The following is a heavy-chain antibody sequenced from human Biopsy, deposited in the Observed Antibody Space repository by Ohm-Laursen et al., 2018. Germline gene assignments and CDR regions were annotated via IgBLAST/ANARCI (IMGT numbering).Heavy chain of an antibody. D-gene: IGHD2-21*02. Sequence: ASVKVSCKASGFTFNRSAMQWVRQARGQRLEWIGWIVVGGGNTNYAQKFQERVTITRDMSTSTAYMELSSLRSEDTAVYYCASRPNCGGDCSSGFDYWGQGTLVTVSS. CDR3: ASRPNCGGDCSSGFDY. J-gene: IGHJ4*02. CDR1: GFTFNRSA. CDR2: IVVGGGNT. V-gene: IGHV1-58*02.